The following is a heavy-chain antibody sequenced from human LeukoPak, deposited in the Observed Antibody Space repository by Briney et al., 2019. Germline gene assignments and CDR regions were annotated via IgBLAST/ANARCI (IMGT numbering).Heavy chain of an antibody. CDR2: ISGSGGST. D-gene: IGHD2-8*01. V-gene: IGHV3-23*01. CDR3: AKVVGNIVLMVYARYYYYMDV. CDR1: VCTFSSYA. J-gene: IGHJ6*03. Sequence: PGGSLRLSCAASVCTFSSYAMSWVRQAPGKGLEWVSAISGSGGSTYYADSVKGRFTISRDNSKNTLYLQMNSLRAEDTAVYYCAKVVGNIVLMVYARYYYYMDVWGKGTTVTVSS.